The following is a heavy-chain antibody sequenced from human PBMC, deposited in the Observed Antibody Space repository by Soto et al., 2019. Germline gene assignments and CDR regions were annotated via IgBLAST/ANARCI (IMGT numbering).Heavy chain of an antibody. J-gene: IGHJ6*04. CDR1: GYTFTGYY. D-gene: IGHD2-15*01. CDR2: INPNSGGT. Sequence: ASVKVSCKASGYTFTGYYMHWVRQAPGQGLEWMGWINPNSGGTNYAQKFQGWVTMTRDTSISTAYMELSRLRSDDTAVYYCASFVMVAVATRIYYYCMDVWGKGTTVTVSS. CDR3: ASFVMVAVATRIYYYCMDV. V-gene: IGHV1-2*04.